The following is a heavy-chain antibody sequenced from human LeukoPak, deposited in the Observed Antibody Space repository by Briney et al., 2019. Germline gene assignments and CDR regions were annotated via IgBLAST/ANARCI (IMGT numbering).Heavy chain of an antibody. CDR2: IRSSSGTV. V-gene: IGHV3-48*01. CDR1: GFTFSSYS. Sequence: GESLRLSCAASGFTFSSYSMNWVRQTAGKGLEWISYIRSSSGTVYYADSVKGRFTISTDNAKNSLYLQMNSLRAEDTALYYCTRDDGYAFDIWGQGTMVTVSS. J-gene: IGHJ3*02. CDR3: TRDDGYAFDI.